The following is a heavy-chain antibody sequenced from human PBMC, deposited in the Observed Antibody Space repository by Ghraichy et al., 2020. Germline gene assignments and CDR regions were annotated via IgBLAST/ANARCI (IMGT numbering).Heavy chain of an antibody. Sequence: GGSLRLSCAASGFTFSSYSMNWVRQAPGKGLEWVSYISSSSTIYYADSVKGRFTISRDNAKNSLYLQMNSLRDEDTAVYYCARDTAAAGRVGYFDYWGQGTLVTVSS. D-gene: IGHD6-13*01. CDR2: ISSSSTI. CDR1: GFTFSSYS. CDR3: ARDTAAAGRVGYFDY. J-gene: IGHJ4*02. V-gene: IGHV3-48*02.